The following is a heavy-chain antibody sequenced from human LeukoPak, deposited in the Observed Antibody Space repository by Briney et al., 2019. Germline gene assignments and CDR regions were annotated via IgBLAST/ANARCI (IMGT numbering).Heavy chain of an antibody. CDR3: ARDLRDCSSTSCYALYYVMDA. Sequence: PGTSLRLSCAASGFTFSGFAMHWVRQAPGKGLEWRAVFSHDDINEFYAESVKGRFTISRDNSKNTLYLQMNSLRGEDTAVYYCARDLRDCSSTSCYALYYVMDAWGQGTAVTVSS. D-gene: IGHD2-2*01. CDR2: FSHDDINE. V-gene: IGHV3-30*03. J-gene: IGHJ6*02. CDR1: GFTFSGFA.